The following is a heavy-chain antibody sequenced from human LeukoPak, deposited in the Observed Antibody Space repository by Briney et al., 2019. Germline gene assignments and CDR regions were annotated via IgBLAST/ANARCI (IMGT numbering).Heavy chain of an antibody. J-gene: IGHJ4*02. D-gene: IGHD6-13*01. Sequence: ASVKVSCKASGYTFTSYYMHWVRQAPGQGLEWMGIINPSGGSTSYAQKFQGRVTMTRDTSTSTVYMELSNLRSEDTAVYYCARPPSVGQLVPGVVWEYWGQGTLVTVSS. CDR1: GYTFTSYY. CDR3: ARPPSVGQLVPGVVWEY. V-gene: IGHV1-46*03. CDR2: INPSGGST.